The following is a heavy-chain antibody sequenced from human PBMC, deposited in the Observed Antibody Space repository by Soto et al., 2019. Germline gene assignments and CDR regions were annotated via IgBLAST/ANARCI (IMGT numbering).Heavy chain of an antibody. CDR2: INAGNGNT. V-gene: IGHV1-3*01. D-gene: IGHD2-21*02. Sequence: ASVKVSCKASGYTFTSSGISWVRQAPGQRLEWIGWINAGNGNTKYSQKFQGRVTITRDTSASTAYMELSSLRSEDTAVYYCAREVSYCGGDCYSSYFDYWGQGTLVTVSS. J-gene: IGHJ4*02. CDR3: AREVSYCGGDCYSSYFDY. CDR1: GYTFTSSG.